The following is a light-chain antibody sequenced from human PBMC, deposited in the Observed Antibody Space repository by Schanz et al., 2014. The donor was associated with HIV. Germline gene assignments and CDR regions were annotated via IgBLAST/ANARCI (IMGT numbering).Light chain of an antibody. CDR3: QSFDSSLRASV. J-gene: IGLJ3*02. CDR2: SDN. V-gene: IGLV1-44*01. Sequence: QSVLPQPPSASGPPGQRVTITCSGSSSNIGSNTINWYQQLPGTAPKLLIYSDNQRPSGVPDRFSGSRSGTSASLAISGLKAEDEADYYCQSFDSSLRASVFGGGTKVTVL. CDR1: SSNIGSNT.